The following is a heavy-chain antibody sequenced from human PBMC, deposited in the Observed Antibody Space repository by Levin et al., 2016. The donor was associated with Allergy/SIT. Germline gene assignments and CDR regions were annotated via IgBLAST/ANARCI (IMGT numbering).Heavy chain of an antibody. J-gene: IGHJ3*02. CDR1: GGSLSGNPWSFSGYS. V-gene: IGHV4-34*01. CDR2: INHSGST. CDR3: ARVGCTSASCDRRYAFDI. D-gene: IGHD2-2*01. Sequence: SETLSLTCAVYGGSLSGNPWSFSGYSWNWIRQSPGKGLEWIGEINHSGSTNYNPSLESRVTMSLDTSKNQFSLKLSSVTAADTALYYCARVGCTSASCDRRYAFDIWGHGTMVTVSS.